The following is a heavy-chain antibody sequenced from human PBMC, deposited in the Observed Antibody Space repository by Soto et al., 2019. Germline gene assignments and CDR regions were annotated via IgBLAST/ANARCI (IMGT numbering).Heavy chain of an antibody. Sequence: PSETLSLTCTVFGGSISSGGYYWGRIRQPTGKGLEWIGTVYYTGSTYYNPSLRSRVAISVDTSKSQFSLNLNSVTAADTAVYYCARHHTESLYYFYMDVWGKGTPVTVSS. CDR1: GGSISSGGYY. CDR3: ARHHTESLYYFYMDV. V-gene: IGHV4-39*01. J-gene: IGHJ6*03. CDR2: VYYTGST. D-gene: IGHD5-18*01.